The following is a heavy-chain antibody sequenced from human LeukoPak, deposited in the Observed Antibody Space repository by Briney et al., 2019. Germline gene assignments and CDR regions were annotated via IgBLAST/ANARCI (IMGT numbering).Heavy chain of an antibody. Sequence: PSETLSLTCNVSGGSISTSSYYWGWIRQPPGKGPEWIGSVYYSGNTYYSPSLKSRVTISVDTSKNQFSLRLSSVTAADTAVYYCARLQYCSGTSCYWFDPWGQGTLVTVSS. CDR1: GGSISTSSYY. V-gene: IGHV4-39*07. CDR3: ARLQYCSGTSCYWFDP. D-gene: IGHD2-2*01. J-gene: IGHJ5*02. CDR2: VYYSGNT.